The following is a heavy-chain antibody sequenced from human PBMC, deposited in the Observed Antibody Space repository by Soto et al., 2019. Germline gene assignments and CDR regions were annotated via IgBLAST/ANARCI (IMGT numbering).Heavy chain of an antibody. Sequence: VGSLRLSCAASGFIFSNYWMNWVRQAPGKGLEWVGRSKNKINSFTIEYAASVKGRFTISRDDPNNSLFLQMNSLKTEDTAVYYCAAWLSGRGYLGQGTLVSVSS. J-gene: IGHJ4*02. CDR2: SKNKINSFTI. V-gene: IGHV3-72*01. D-gene: IGHD6-19*01. CDR3: AAWLSGRGY. CDR1: GFIFSNYW.